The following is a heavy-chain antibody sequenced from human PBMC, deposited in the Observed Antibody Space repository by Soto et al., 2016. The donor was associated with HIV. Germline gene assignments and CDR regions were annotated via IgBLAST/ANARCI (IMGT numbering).Heavy chain of an antibody. Sequence: EVQLVESGGDMVQPGGSLRLSCAASGFTFSNYDMNWVRQAPGKGLQWVSYTSRSSSTIYYADSVKGRFTISRDNAKNSLYLQMNNLRVEDTAVYYCVRGPLAGLGYQVPTTFDYWGQGTLVTVSS. CDR3: VRGPLAGLGYQVPTTFDY. CDR1: GFTFSNYD. D-gene: IGHD1-26*01. V-gene: IGHV3-48*01. CDR2: TSRSSSTI. J-gene: IGHJ4*02.